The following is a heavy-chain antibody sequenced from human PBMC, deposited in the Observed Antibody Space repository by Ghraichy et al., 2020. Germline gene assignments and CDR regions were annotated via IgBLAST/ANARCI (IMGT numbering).Heavy chain of an antibody. V-gene: IGHV4-34*01. Sequence: SETLSLTCAVYGGSFSGYYWSWIRQPPGKGLEWIGEINHSGSTNYNPSLKSRVTISVDTSKNQFSLKLSSVTAADTAVYYCARGGRIYSSSSLGYWGQGTLVTVSS. CDR3: ARGGRIYSSSSLGY. J-gene: IGHJ4*02. D-gene: IGHD6-6*01. CDR1: GGSFSGYY. CDR2: INHSGST.